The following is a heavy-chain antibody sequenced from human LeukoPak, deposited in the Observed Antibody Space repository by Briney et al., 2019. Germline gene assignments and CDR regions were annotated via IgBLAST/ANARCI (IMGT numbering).Heavy chain of an antibody. V-gene: IGHV3-30*02. J-gene: IGHJ4*02. D-gene: IGHD3-22*01. CDR2: IRYDGSNK. CDR1: GFTFSSYG. CDR3: AKGAMIVSDY. Sequence: GGSLRLSCAASGFTFSSYGMHWVRQAPGKGLEWVAFIRYDGSNKYYADSVKGRFTISRDNSKNTLYLQMNSLRAEDTAVYYCAKGAMIVSDYWGQGTLVTVSS.